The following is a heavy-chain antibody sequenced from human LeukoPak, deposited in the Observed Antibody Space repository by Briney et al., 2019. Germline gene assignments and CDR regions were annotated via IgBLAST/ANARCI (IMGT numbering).Heavy chain of an antibody. CDR3: ARVGYSSSWPDFDY. CDR1: GFTFSGSA. V-gene: IGHV3-73*01. J-gene: IGHJ4*02. CDR2: IRSKANSYAT. D-gene: IGHD6-13*01. Sequence: GGSLRLSCAASGFTFSGSAMHWVRQASGKGLEWVGRIRSKANSYATAYAASVKGRFTISRDDSKNTAYLQMNSLKTEDTAVYYCARVGYSSSWPDFDYWGQGTLVTVSS.